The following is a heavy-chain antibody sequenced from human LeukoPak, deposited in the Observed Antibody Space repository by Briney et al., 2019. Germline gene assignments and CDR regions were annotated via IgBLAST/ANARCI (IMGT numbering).Heavy chain of an antibody. V-gene: IGHV3-23*01. CDR3: AREQRGGLSGNLGGLFASYYTYYYMDV. J-gene: IGHJ6*03. Sequence: GGSLRLSCAASGFTFSNYAMSWVRRAPGKGLEWFSTVSDKGDATAHADSVKGRFTISRDNAKNTLSLLMNILRSEDTAVYFCAREQRGGLSGNLGGLFASYYTYYYMDVWGRGTTVTVSS. D-gene: IGHD1-26*01. CDR1: GFTFSNYA. CDR2: VSDKGDAT.